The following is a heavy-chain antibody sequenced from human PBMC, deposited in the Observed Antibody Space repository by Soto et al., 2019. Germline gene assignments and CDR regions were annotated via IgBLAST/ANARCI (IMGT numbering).Heavy chain of an antibody. CDR1: GYSFTSYW. V-gene: IGHV5-10-1*01. Sequence: GESLKISCKGSGYSFTSYWISWVRQMPGKGLEWMGRIDPSDSYTNYSPSFQGHVTISADKSISTAYLQWSSLKASDTAMYYCASAVVPAAIQGYYYYGMDVWGQGTTVTVSS. J-gene: IGHJ6*02. D-gene: IGHD2-2*02. CDR2: IDPSDSYT. CDR3: ASAVVPAAIQGYYYYGMDV.